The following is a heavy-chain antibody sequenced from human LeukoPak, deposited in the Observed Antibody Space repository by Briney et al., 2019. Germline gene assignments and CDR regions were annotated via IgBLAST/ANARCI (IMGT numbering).Heavy chain of an antibody. CDR1: GYTFTGYY. J-gene: IGHJ3*02. D-gene: IGHD3-9*01. Sequence: GASVKVSCKASGYTFTGYYMHWVRQAPGQGLEWMGWINPNSGGTNYAQKFQGRVTMTRDTSISTAYMELSRLRSDDTAVYYCATSTYYDILTGELDAFDIWGQGTMVTVS. V-gene: IGHV1-2*02. CDR3: ATSTYYDILTGELDAFDI. CDR2: INPNSGGT.